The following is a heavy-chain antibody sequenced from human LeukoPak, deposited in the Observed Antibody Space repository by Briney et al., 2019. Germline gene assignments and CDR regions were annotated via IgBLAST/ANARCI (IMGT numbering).Heavy chain of an antibody. D-gene: IGHD5-18*01. CDR2: INHSGST. V-gene: IGHV4-34*01. J-gene: IGHJ4*02. CDR3: AGELWSTGHDY. Sequence: PSETLSLTCAVYGGSFSGYYWSWIRQPPGKGLEWIGEINHSGSTNYNPSLKSRVTISVDTSKNQFSLKLSSVTAADTAVYYCAGELWSTGHDYWGQGTLVTVSS. CDR1: GGSFSGYY.